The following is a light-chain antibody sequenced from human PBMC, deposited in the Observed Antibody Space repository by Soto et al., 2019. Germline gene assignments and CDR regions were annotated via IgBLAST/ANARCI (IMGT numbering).Light chain of an antibody. J-gene: IGLJ2*01. CDR2: GNS. V-gene: IGLV1-40*01. Sequence: QSVLTQPPSVSRAPGQRVTISGTGSSSNIGAGYDVHWYQQLPGTAPKLLIYGNSNRPSGVPDRFSGSKSGTSASLAITGLQAEDEADYYCQSYDSSLSGVVFGGGTKLTVL. CDR3: QSYDSSLSGVV. CDR1: SSNIGAGYD.